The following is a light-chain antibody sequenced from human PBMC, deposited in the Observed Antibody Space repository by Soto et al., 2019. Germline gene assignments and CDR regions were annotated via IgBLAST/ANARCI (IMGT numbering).Light chain of an antibody. Sequence: QAVVTQEPSISVSPGGTVTLTCGVNSGSVSTSDYPSWYQQTPGQAPRTLIYGTDTRSSGVPDRFSGSIVGNKAALTITGAQAEDESDYYCVLYMTSGLRVFGGGTKLTVL. CDR2: GTD. CDR1: SGSVSTSDY. V-gene: IGLV8-61*01. CDR3: VLYMTSGLRV. J-gene: IGLJ3*02.